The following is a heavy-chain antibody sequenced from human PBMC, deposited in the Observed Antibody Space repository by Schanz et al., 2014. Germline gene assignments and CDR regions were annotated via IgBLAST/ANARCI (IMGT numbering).Heavy chain of an antibody. J-gene: IGHJ4*02. CDR1: GFTFSSYG. D-gene: IGHD2-8*02. CDR2: ISYDGNNE. V-gene: IGHV3-30*18. Sequence: QVQLVESGGGVVQPGRSLRLSCEASGFTFSSYGMHWVRQAPGKGLEWVAVISYDGNNEDYADSVKGRFSISRDNSQNTLYLQMDGLRPEDTAVYFCAKDTGYCHGGACYCFEYWCLGILVTVSS. CDR3: AKDTGYCHGGACYCFEY.